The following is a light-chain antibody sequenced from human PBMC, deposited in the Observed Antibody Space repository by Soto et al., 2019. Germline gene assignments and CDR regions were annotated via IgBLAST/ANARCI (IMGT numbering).Light chain of an antibody. V-gene: IGKV3-15*01. J-gene: IGKJ1*01. CDR1: QSVSSN. Sequence: EIVMTPSPATLSVSPGARATLSCRASQSVSSNLAWYQQKPGQAPRLLIYGASTRATGIPARFSGSGPGTEFTLTISRLEPEDFAVYYCQQYDTSPRTFGQGTKVDIK. CDR2: GAS. CDR3: QQYDTSPRT.